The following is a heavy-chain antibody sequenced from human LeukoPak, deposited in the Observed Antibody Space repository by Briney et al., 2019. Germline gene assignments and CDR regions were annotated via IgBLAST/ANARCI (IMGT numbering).Heavy chain of an antibody. J-gene: IGHJ4*02. CDR1: GFTFSSYA. CDR2: ISYDGSNK. V-gene: IGHV3-30*04. Sequence: GRSLRLSCAASGFTFSSYAMHWVRQAPGKGLEWVAVISYDGSNKYYADSVKGRFTISRDNSKNTLYLQMNSLRAEDTAVYYCAREMSMITFGGVIATGGFDYWGQGTLVTVSS. D-gene: IGHD3-16*02. CDR3: AREMSMITFGGVIATGGFDY.